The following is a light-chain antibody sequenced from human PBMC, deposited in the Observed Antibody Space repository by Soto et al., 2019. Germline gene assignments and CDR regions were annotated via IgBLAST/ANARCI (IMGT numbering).Light chain of an antibody. J-gene: IGKJ1*01. Sequence: DIQMTQSPSSLSASVGDRVTITGRASQSISSWLAWYQQKPGKAPKLLIYDASSLESGVPSRFSGSGSGTEFTLTISSLHPDDFATYYCQHYNSYSEAFGQGTKVDIK. V-gene: IGKV1-5*01. CDR2: DAS. CDR3: QHYNSYSEA. CDR1: QSISSW.